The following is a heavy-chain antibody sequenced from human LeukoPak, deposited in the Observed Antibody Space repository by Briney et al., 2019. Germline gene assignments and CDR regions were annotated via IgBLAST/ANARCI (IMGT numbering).Heavy chain of an antibody. CDR1: GFTFSSYS. CDR3: ARGDYDYVWGSYRYYYFDY. V-gene: IGHV3-48*01. CDR2: ISSSSSTI. Sequence: GGSLRLSCAASGFTFSSYSMNWVRQAPGKGLEWVSYISSSSSTIYYADSVKGRFTISRDNAKNSLYLQMNSLRAEDTAVYYCARGDYDYVWGSYRYYYFDYWGQGTPVTVSS. D-gene: IGHD3-16*02. J-gene: IGHJ4*02.